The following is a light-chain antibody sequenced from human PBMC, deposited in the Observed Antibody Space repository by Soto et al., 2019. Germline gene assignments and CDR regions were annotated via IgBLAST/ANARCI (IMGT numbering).Light chain of an antibody. J-gene: IGLJ1*01. CDR2: EGT. CDR3: CSYASSSSYV. V-gene: IGLV2-23*01. CDR1: TSDVGGYNL. Sequence: QSALTQPASESGSPGQSITISCSGTTSDVGGYNLVSWYQQHTAKAPKLLIYEGTQRPSGVSSRFSGSKSGNTASLTISGLQAEDEADYYCCSYASSSSYVFGTGTKVTVL.